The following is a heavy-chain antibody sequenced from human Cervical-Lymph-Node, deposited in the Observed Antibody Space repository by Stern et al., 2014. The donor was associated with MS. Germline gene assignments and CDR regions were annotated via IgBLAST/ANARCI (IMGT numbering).Heavy chain of an antibody. Sequence: EVQLVESGGGLVQPGRSLRLSCAASGFTFDDYAIHWVRQAPGKGLEWVSGISWNSGSIGYADSVKGRFTISRDNAKNSLYLQMNSLRAEDTALYYCAKSRGLVRESAADYWGQGTLVTVSS. CDR2: ISWNSGSI. CDR1: GFTFDDYA. J-gene: IGHJ4*02. CDR3: AKSRGLVRESAADY. V-gene: IGHV3-9*01. D-gene: IGHD6-19*01.